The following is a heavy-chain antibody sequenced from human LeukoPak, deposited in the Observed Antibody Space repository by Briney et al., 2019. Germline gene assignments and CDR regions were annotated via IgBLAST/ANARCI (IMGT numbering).Heavy chain of an antibody. CDR3: ARLIVGDTGDSWFDP. D-gene: IGHD1-26*01. CDR2: VYHTGST. CDR1: GDSIGSYS. V-gene: IGHV4-59*08. J-gene: IGHJ5*02. Sequence: SETLSLTCTVSGDSIGSYSWNWIRQPPGKGLEWIGYVYHTGSTNYNPSLKRRVTISVDTSKNQFSLKVSSATAADTAVYYCARLIVGDTGDSWFDPWGQGTLVTVSS.